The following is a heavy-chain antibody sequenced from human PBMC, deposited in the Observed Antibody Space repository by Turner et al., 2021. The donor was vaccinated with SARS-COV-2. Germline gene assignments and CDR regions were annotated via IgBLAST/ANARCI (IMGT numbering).Heavy chain of an antibody. CDR3: AKMMFGGWSGFDY. J-gene: IGHJ4*02. D-gene: IGHD3-10*02. CDR2: ISYDGSNK. Sequence: QVQLVESGGGVVQPGRSLRLSCAASGFTFSTYVMHWVRQAPGKGLEWVALISYDGSNKYYAESVKGRCSISRDNSKNTLYLQMNSLRAEDTAVYYCAKMMFGGWSGFDYWGQGTLVTVSS. CDR1: GFTFSTYV. V-gene: IGHV3-30*18.